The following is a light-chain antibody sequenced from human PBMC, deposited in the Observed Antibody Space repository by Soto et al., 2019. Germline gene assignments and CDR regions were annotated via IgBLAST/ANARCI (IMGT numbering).Light chain of an antibody. CDR1: QSISTH. J-gene: IGKJ4*02. Sequence: DIHMTQSPSSLSASVGDRVSITCRASQSISTHLSWYQQKPGKAPKLLIYAASSLQSWVPSRFSGSGSGTDFTFTISCLQSEDFATYYCQQYYSYPPTFGGGTKVDIK. CDR2: AAS. CDR3: QQYYSYPPT. V-gene: IGKV1-39*01.